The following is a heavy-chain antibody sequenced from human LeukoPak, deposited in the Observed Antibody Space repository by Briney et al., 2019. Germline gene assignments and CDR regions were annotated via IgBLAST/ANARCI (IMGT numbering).Heavy chain of an antibody. CDR2: INPSGGST. CDR3: VVVVTAPDY. J-gene: IGHJ4*02. D-gene: IGHD2-21*02. V-gene: IGHV1-46*01. Sequence: ASVKVSCKASGYTFTSYGISWVRQAPGQGLEWMGIINPSGGSTSYAQKFQGRVTMTRDTSTSTVYMELSSLRSEDTAVYYCVVVVTAPDYWGQGTLVTVSS. CDR1: GYTFTSYG.